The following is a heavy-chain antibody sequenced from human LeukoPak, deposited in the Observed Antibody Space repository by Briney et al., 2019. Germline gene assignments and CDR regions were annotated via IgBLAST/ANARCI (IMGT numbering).Heavy chain of an antibody. CDR1: GFTFDDHA. CDR2: INWDGSRI. CDR3: ARASHYYDTSGLGAFDI. Sequence: GRSLRLSCAASGFTFDDHAMYWVRQAPGKGLEWVSGINWDGSRIGYADAVKGRFTISRDSAKNSLYLQMNSLRTEDTALYYCARASHYYDTSGLGAFDIWGQGTLVTVSS. V-gene: IGHV3-9*01. J-gene: IGHJ3*02. D-gene: IGHD3-22*01.